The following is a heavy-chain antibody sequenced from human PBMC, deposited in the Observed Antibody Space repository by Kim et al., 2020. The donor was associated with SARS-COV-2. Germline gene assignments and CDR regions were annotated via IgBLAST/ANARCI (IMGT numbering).Heavy chain of an antibody. D-gene: IGHD3-22*01. CDR1: GFTFSSYA. CDR3: AKDSRMIVVVITTRYGMDV. V-gene: IGHV3-23*01. CDR2: ISGSGGST. Sequence: GGSLRLSCAASGFTFSSYAMSWVRQAPGKGLEWVSAISGSGGSTYYADSVKDRFTISRDNSKNTLYLQMNSLRAEDTAVYYCAKDSRMIVVVITTRYGMDVWGQGTTVTVSS. J-gene: IGHJ6*02.